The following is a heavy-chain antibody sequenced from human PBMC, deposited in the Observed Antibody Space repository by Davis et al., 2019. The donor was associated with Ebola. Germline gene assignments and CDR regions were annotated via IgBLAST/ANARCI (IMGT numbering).Heavy chain of an antibody. D-gene: IGHD1-26*01. CDR3: ARGSKWELLTFAFDY. V-gene: IGHV3-30*03. CDR2: ISYDGSNK. Sequence: PGGSLRLSCAASGFTFSSYGMHWVRQAPGKGLEWVAVISYDGSNKYYADSVKGRFTISRDNSKNTLYLQMNSLRAEDTAVYYCARGSKWELLTFAFDYWGQGTLVTVSS. J-gene: IGHJ4*02. CDR1: GFTFSSYG.